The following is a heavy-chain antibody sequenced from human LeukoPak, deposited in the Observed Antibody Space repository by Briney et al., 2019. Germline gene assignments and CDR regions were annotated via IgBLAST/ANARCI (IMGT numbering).Heavy chain of an antibody. CDR3: ARRNKDSRAGGFDY. CDR1: GGSISSGGYS. Sequence: SQTLSLTCDVSGGSISSGGYSWSWIRQPPGKGLEWIGYIYHSGSTYYNTSLKSRVTISGDRSKKQFSLKLSSVTATVPAVYYCARRNKDSRAGGFDYWGQGTLVTVSS. CDR2: IYHSGST. J-gene: IGHJ4*02. V-gene: IGHV4-30-2*01. D-gene: IGHD1-14*01.